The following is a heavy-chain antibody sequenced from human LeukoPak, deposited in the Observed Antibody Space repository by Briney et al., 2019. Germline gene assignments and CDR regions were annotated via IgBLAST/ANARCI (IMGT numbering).Heavy chain of an antibody. CDR2: ISRSGDNT. Sequence: GGSLRLSCAASGFTFSSYAMSWVRQAPGKGLEWVSAISRSGDNTYYTNSVKGRFTISRDNSKNTLYLQMNSLRAEDTAVYYCARDRYSLSYYYYYMDVWGKGTTVTISS. V-gene: IGHV3-23*01. CDR1: GFTFSSYA. CDR3: ARDRYSLSYYYYYMDV. D-gene: IGHD5-18*01. J-gene: IGHJ6*03.